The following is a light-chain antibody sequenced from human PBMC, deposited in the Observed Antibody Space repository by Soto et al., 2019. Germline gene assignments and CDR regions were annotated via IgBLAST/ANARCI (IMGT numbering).Light chain of an antibody. J-gene: IGKJ1*01. Sequence: EIVLTQSPGTLSLSPGEGATLSCRASQSVSNNYLAWYQQKPGQAPRLLIYGASTRATGIPVRFSGSGFGTEFTLTISSLQSEDSAVYYCQQYHNWPPWTFGQGTKVDIK. CDR3: QQYHNWPPWT. CDR1: QSVSNN. V-gene: IGKV3-15*01. CDR2: GAS.